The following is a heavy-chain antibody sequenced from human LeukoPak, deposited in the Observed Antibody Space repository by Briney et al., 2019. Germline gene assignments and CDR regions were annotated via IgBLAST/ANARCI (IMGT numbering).Heavy chain of an antibody. D-gene: IGHD3-9*01. CDR3: ARDRYDSLSRDAFDI. J-gene: IGHJ3*02. Sequence: ASVKVSCKASGYTFTSYYMHWVRQAPGQGLEWMGIINPSGGSTSYAQKFQGRVTMTRNTSTSTVYMELSSLRSEDTAVYYCARDRYDSLSRDAFDICGQGTMVTVSS. V-gene: IGHV1-46*01. CDR2: INPSGGST. CDR1: GYTFTSYY.